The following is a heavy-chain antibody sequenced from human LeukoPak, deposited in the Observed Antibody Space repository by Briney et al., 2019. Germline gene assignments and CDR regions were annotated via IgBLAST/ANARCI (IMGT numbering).Heavy chain of an antibody. D-gene: IGHD6-13*01. CDR3: AKVSYSSSWYYFDY. V-gene: IGHV3-23*01. CDR2: ISGSGGTT. Sequence: GGSLRFSVAASGLTFSGYARSGFRQAPGKGLEWFSAISGSGGTTYYADSVKGRFTISRDNSKKTLYLQMNSLRAEDTATYYCAKVSYSSSWYYFDYWGQGTLVTVSS. CDR1: GLTFSGYA. J-gene: IGHJ4*02.